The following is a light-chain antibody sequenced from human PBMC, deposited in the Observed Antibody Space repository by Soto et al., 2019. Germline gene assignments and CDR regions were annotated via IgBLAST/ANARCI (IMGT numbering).Light chain of an antibody. V-gene: IGKV3-20*01. CDR1: QSVSSSY. Sequence: ESVLTQSPGTLSLSPGEKATLSCRASQSVSSSYLAWYQQKPGQAPRLLIYGASSRATGIPDRFSGSGSGTDFTLTVSRLEPDDFAVYYCQQFGSSSWTFGQGTKVEIK. CDR3: QQFGSSSWT. CDR2: GAS. J-gene: IGKJ1*01.